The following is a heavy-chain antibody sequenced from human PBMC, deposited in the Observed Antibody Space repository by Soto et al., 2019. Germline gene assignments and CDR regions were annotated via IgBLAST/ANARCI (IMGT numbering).Heavy chain of an antibody. CDR3: AKDFIYCDTTRWGWCAFEN. V-gene: IGHV3-9*01. D-gene: IGHD3-22*01. Sequence: EVQLVESGGALVQPGRSLTLSCAASGFTFDDYAMHWVRQAPGKGLEWVSSISWNSGNIAYADSVKGRFTISRDNAKNSLYLQMNTLRAEDTDLYYCAKDFIYCDTTRWGWCAFENWGQGSMVTVSS. CDR2: ISWNSGNI. CDR1: GFTFDDYA. J-gene: IGHJ3*02.